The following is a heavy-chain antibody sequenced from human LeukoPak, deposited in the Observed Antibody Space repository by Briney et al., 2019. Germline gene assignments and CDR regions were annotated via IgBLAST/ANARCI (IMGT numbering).Heavy chain of an antibody. Sequence: SETLSLTCAVFGGSLSSYSWSWIRQSPGKGLEWIGEINHSGGTNYNPSLKSRFTISVDTSKSRFSLNLSSVTAEDSAVYYCARGRRVQWFDPWGQGTLVSVSS. CDR1: GGSLSSYS. CDR3: ARGRRVQWFDP. V-gene: IGHV4-34*01. CDR2: INHSGGT. J-gene: IGHJ5*02. D-gene: IGHD3-3*01.